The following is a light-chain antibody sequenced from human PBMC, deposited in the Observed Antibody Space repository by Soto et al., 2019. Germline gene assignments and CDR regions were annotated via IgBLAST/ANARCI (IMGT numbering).Light chain of an antibody. Sequence: EIVLTQSPATLSLSPGERATLSCRASQSVSSYLVWYQQKPGQAPRLLIYDASNRAAGIPDRFSGSGSGTDFTLTISGLAPEDFAVYYCQQRSNWPLTFGGGTKVEI. CDR3: QQRSNWPLT. V-gene: IGKV3-11*01. CDR2: DAS. J-gene: IGKJ4*01. CDR1: QSVSSY.